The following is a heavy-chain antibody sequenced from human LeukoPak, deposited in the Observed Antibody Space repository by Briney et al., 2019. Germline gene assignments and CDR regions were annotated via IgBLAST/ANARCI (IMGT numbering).Heavy chain of an antibody. V-gene: IGHV3-23*01. J-gene: IGHJ6*02. CDR2: ISGSGGST. Sequence: GGSLRLSCAASGFTFSSYAMSWVRQAPGKGLEWVSAISGSGGSTYYADSVKGRFTISRDNSKNTLYLQMNSLRAEDTAVYYCARTTYYDILTASYYYAGMDVWGQGTTVTVSS. CDR1: GFTFSSYA. D-gene: IGHD3-9*01. CDR3: ARTTYYDILTASYYYAGMDV.